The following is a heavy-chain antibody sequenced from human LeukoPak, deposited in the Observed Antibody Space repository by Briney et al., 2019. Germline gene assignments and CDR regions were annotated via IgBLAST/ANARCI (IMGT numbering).Heavy chain of an antibody. Sequence: ASVRVSCKASGYTFTGYYMHWVRQAPGQGLEWMGWINPNSGGTNCAQKFLGRVTMTRDTSISTAYMELSRLGSDDTAVYFCARDEDSSGYCFDYWGQGTLVTVSS. CDR3: ARDEDSSGYCFDY. J-gene: IGHJ4*02. CDR2: INPNSGGT. CDR1: GYTFTGYY. D-gene: IGHD3-22*01. V-gene: IGHV1-2*02.